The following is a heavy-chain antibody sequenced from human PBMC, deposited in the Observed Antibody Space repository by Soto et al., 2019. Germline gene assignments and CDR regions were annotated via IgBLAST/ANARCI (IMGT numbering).Heavy chain of an antibody. V-gene: IGHV3-30*18. Sequence: GGSLRLSCAPSGFTFSSYGMHWVRQAPGEGLEWVAVISYDGSNKYYADSVKGRFTISRDNSKNTLFLQMNSLRGEDTAVYYCAKGSYSSSSYYYGMDVWGQGTTVTVSS. J-gene: IGHJ6*02. CDR2: ISYDGSNK. CDR1: GFTFSSYG. CDR3: AKGSYSSSSYYYGMDV. D-gene: IGHD6-6*01.